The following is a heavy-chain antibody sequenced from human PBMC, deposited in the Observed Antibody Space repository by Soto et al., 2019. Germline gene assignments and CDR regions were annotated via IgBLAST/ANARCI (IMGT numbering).Heavy chain of an antibody. D-gene: IGHD1-26*01. CDR3: TRLSEGAYYHYGMNV. CDR2: IKNRANNYAT. CDR1: GFSFSDYA. J-gene: IGHJ6*02. Sequence: EEQVVESGGGLVQPGGSLKLSCAGSGFSFSDYAIHWVRQASGKGLEWVGRIKNRANNYATASAASLKGRFTVSRDASTNTAYLQMNSLETDDTAVYYCTRLSEGAYYHYGMNVWGQGTTVTVSS. V-gene: IGHV3-73*01.